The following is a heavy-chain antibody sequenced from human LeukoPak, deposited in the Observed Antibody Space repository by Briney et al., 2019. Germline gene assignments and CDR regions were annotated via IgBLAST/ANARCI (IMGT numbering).Heavy chain of an antibody. V-gene: IGHV3-7*01. Sequence: GGSLRLSCAASGFTFSSYWMSWVRQAPGKGREWVANIKQDGSEKYYVDSVKGRFTISRDNAKNSLYLQMNSLRAEDTAVYYCARHWDDGYYYYYYMDVWGKGTTVTISS. CDR1: GFTFSSYW. CDR2: IKQDGSEK. D-gene: IGHD2-15*01. CDR3: ARHWDDGYYYYYYMDV. J-gene: IGHJ6*03.